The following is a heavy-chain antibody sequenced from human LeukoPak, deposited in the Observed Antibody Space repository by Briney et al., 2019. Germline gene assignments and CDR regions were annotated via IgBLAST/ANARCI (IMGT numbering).Heavy chain of an antibody. V-gene: IGHV3-30*04. J-gene: IGHJ4*02. CDR1: GFTFSSYA. Sequence: GGSLRLSCAASGFTFSSYAMHWVRQAPGKGLEWVAVISYDGSNKYYADSVKGRFTISRDNSKNTLYLQMNSLRAEDTAVYYCARDHFKYCSGGSRYTVPDYWGQGTLVTVSS. CDR3: ARDHFKYCSGGSRYTVPDY. D-gene: IGHD2-15*01. CDR2: ISYDGSNK.